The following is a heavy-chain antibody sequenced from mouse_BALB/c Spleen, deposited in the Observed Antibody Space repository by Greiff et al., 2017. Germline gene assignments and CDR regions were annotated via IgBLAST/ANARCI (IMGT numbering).Heavy chain of an antibody. D-gene: IGHD2-1*01. V-gene: IGHV3-2*02. CDR3: ARDGNYVGGAMDY. CDR1: GYSITSDYA. Sequence: EVQLQESGPGLVKPSQSLSLTCTVTGYSITSDYAWNWIRQFPGNKLEWMGYISYSGSTSYNPSLKSRISITRDTSKNQFFLQLNSVTTEDTATYYCARDGNYVGGAMDYWGQGTSVTVSS. J-gene: IGHJ4*01. CDR2: ISYSGST.